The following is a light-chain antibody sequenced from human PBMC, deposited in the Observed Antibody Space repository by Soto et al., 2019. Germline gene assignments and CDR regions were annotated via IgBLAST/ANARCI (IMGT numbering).Light chain of an antibody. V-gene: IGKV1-39*01. CDR2: AAS. Sequence: DIQMTQSPSSLSASVGDRVTITCRASQSISSYLNLYQQKPGKAPKVLIFAASSLQSAAPSRFSGSGSGTDFTRTIISLQPEDSATYYCQQSYSSPLTFGGGTKVEI. CDR3: QQSYSSPLT. J-gene: IGKJ4*01. CDR1: QSISSY.